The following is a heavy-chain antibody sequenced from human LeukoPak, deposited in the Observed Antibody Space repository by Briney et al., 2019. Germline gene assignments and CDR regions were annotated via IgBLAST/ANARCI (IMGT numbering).Heavy chain of an antibody. CDR1: GYTFTSYD. J-gene: IGHJ6*03. CDR3: ARGEVHDYGDYVDYYYYMDV. Sequence: GASVKVSCKASGYTFTSYDMNWVRQATGQGREWMGWMNPNRCNKGYAQKFQGRVTMTRNTSISTAYMELSSLRSEDTAVYYCARGEVHDYGDYVDYYYYMDVWGKGTTVTVSS. CDR2: MNPNRCNK. D-gene: IGHD4-17*01. V-gene: IGHV1-8*01.